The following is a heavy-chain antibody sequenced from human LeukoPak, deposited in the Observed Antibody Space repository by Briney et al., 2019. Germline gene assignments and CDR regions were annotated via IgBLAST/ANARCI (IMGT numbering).Heavy chain of an antibody. CDR3: ARGTILGGYDSYYYYGMDV. CDR2: INPNSGGT. Sequence: GASVKVSCKAYGYTFTGYYMHLVRQAPGQGLEWMGWINPNSGGTNYAQKFQGRVTMTRDTSISTAYMELSRLRSDDTAVYYCARGTILGGYDSYYYYGMDVWGQGTTVTVSS. J-gene: IGHJ6*02. D-gene: IGHD5-12*01. V-gene: IGHV1-2*02. CDR1: GYTFTGYY.